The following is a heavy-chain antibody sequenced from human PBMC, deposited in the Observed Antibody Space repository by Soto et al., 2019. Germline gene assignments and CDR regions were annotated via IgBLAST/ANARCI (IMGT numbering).Heavy chain of an antibody. V-gene: IGHV5-10-1*01. D-gene: IGHD3-3*01. CDR3: ARRNSHAGFWSGYKGHYYYYGMDV. CDR1: GYSFTSYW. CDR2: IDPSDSYT. J-gene: IGHJ6*02. Sequence: PGESLKISCKGSGYSFTSYWISWVRQMPGKGLEWMGRIDPSDSYTNYSPSFQGHVTISADKSISTAYLQWSSLKASDTAMYYCARRNSHAGFWSGYKGHYYYYGMDVWGQGTTVTVSS.